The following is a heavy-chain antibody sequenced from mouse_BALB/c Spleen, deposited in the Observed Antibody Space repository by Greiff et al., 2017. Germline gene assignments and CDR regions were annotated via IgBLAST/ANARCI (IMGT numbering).Heavy chain of an antibody. CDR1: GFTFSSYA. Sequence: EVQLVESGGGLVKPGGSLKLSCAASGFTFSSYAMSWVRQTPEKRLEWVASISSGGSTYYPDSVKGRFTISRDNARNILYLQMSSLRSEDTAMYYCARYYYGSSYDYAMDYWGQGTSVTVSS. J-gene: IGHJ4*01. CDR2: ISSGGST. V-gene: IGHV5-6-5*01. D-gene: IGHD1-1*01. CDR3: ARYYYGSSYDYAMDY.